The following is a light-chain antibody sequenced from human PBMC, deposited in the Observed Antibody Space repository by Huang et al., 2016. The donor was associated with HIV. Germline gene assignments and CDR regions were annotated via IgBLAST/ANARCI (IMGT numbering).Light chain of an antibody. CDR3: QQYYRPPFT. J-gene: IGKJ3*01. CDR1: QSVLYSSNNKNY. Sequence: DIVMTKSPDSLAVSLGERATINCKSSQSVLYSSNNKNYLAWYQQKPGQPPKLLIYWASTRESGVPDRFSGSGSGTDFTLTISSLQAEDVAVYYCQQYYRPPFTFGPGTKVDIK. V-gene: IGKV4-1*01. CDR2: WAS.